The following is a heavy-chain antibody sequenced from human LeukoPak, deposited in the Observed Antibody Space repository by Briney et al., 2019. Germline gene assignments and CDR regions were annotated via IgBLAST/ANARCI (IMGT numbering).Heavy chain of an antibody. V-gene: IGHV3-30-3*01. CDR3: ARGDQYYFDY. CDR2: ISYDGSNK. Sequence: PGRSLRLSCAASGFTFSSYATHWVRQAPGKGLEWVAVISYDGSNKYYADSVKGRFTISRDNSKNTLYLQMNSLRAEDTAVYYCARGDQYYFDYWGQGTLVTVSS. J-gene: IGHJ4*02. D-gene: IGHD2-2*01. CDR1: GFTFSSYA.